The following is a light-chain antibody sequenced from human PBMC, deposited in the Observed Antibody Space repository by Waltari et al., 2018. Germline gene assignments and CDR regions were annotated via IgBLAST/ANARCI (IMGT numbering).Light chain of an antibody. V-gene: IGLV3-19*01. CDR1: SLRSYY. J-gene: IGLJ2*01. CDR2: GKN. Sequence: SSELTQDPAVSVALVQTVRITCQGDSLRSYYASWYQQQPGPARVVVIYGKNHRPSGIADRFAGSSSGNTASLTITGAQAEEEADYYCNSRDSSGNQLVFGGGTKLTVL. CDR3: NSRDSSGNQLV.